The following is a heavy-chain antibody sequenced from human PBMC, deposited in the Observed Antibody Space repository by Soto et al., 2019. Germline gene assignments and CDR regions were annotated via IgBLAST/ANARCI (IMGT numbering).Heavy chain of an antibody. J-gene: IGHJ5*02. CDR1: GGSINRDDFY. CDR2: IHYSGNT. V-gene: IGHV4-30-4*01. D-gene: IGHD3-10*02. Sequence: QVQLQESGPGLVKPSQTLSLTCSVSGGSINRDDFYWSWIRQPPGKGLEWIGYIHYSGNTHYNPSLASRVAFSLDTPTNQVSLTLTSVTAADTAVYYCASSMLDPTMRWFDPWGQGTLVTVSA. CDR3: ASSMLDPTMRWFDP.